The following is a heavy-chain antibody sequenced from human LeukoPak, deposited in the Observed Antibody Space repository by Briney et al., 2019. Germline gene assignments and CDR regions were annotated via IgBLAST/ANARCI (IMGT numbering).Heavy chain of an antibody. CDR1: GFTFSSYA. Sequence: HPGGSLRLSCAASGFTFSSYAMSWVRQARGKGLEWVSAISGSGGSTYYADSVKGRFTISRDNSKNTLYLQMNSLRAEDTAVYYCAKVFGVGVWKYWGQGTLVTVSS. V-gene: IGHV3-23*01. CDR3: AKVFGVGVWKY. CDR2: ISGSGGST. D-gene: IGHD3-3*01. J-gene: IGHJ4*02.